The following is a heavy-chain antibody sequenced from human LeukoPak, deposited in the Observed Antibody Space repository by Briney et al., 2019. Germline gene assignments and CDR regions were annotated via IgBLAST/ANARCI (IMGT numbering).Heavy chain of an antibody. CDR2: IYYSGST. D-gene: IGHD3-22*01. CDR3: ARPPRYYYDSSGYYLKSSYYYYYMDV. CDR1: GYSTSSSYY. J-gene: IGHJ6*03. V-gene: IGHV4-38-2*02. Sequence: SETLSLTCTVSGYSTSSSYYWGWIRQPPGKGLEWIGSIYYSGSTYYNPSLKSRVTISVDTSKNQLSLKLSSVTAADTAVYYCARPPRYYYDSSGYYLKSSYYYYYMDVWGKGTTVTVSS.